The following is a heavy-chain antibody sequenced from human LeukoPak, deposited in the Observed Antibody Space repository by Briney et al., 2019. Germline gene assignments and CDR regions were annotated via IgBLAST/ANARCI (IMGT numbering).Heavy chain of an antibody. CDR3: AQQVGYCSSGSCYFTY. CDR2: IRNTGGST. Sequence: GESLRLSCAASGFSFNTYAMSWVRQAPGKGLEWVSAIRNTGGSTYYADSVKGRFTISRDKSRNTLSLQMNSLRAEDTAVYYCAQQVGYCSSGSCYFTYWGQGTLVTVSS. V-gene: IGHV3-23*01. J-gene: IGHJ1*01. CDR1: GFSFNTYA. D-gene: IGHD2-15*01.